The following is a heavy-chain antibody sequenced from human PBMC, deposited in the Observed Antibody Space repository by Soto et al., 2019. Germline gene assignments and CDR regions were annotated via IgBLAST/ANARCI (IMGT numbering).Heavy chain of an antibody. CDR2: INSSGST. D-gene: IGHD3-9*01. V-gene: IGHV4-34*01. CDR3: AAYYDISTGNYPY. J-gene: IGHJ4*02. Sequence: PSETLSLTCAVYGGSFSGYYWSWIRQAPGRGLEWIGEINSSGSTNYNPSLKGRVTISVDTSRNQFSLMLSSVSAADTAVYYCAAYYDISTGNYPYWGQGTLVTVSS. CDR1: GGSFSGYY.